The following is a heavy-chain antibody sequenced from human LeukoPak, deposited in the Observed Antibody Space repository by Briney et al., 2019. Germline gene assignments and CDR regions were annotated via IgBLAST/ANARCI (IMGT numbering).Heavy chain of an antibody. D-gene: IGHD3-3*01. CDR1: GYTFTGYY. J-gene: IGHJ5*02. Sequence: GSVKVSCKASGYTFTGYYMHWVRQAPGQGLEWMGWINPNSGSTNYAQKFQGRVTMTRDTSISTAYMELSRLRSDDTAVYYCAREYDFWSGRNWFDPWGQGTVVTVSS. CDR2: INPNSGST. V-gene: IGHV1-2*02. CDR3: AREYDFWSGRNWFDP.